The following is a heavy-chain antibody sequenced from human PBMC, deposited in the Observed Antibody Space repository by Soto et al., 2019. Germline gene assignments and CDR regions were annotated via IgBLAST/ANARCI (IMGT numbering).Heavy chain of an antibody. Sequence: QVQLVQSGAEVKKPGASVKVSCKASGYTFTSFYMHWVRQAPGQGLEWMGIINPSGTTTDYAQKFQGRVTMTRDTSTSTYYMELSSLTSEDTAVYYCAKPQLVRHYYYGMEVWGQGTAVTV. J-gene: IGHJ6*02. CDR2: INPSGTTT. V-gene: IGHV1-46*01. CDR1: GYTFTSFY. CDR3: AKPQLVRHYYYGMEV. D-gene: IGHD6-6*01.